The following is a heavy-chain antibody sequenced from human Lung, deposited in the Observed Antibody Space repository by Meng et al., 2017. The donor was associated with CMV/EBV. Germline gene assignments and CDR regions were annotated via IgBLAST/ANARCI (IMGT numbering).Heavy chain of an antibody. CDR1: GFTVSSNY. CDR2: IYSGGST. Sequence: GESXKISCAASGFTVSSNYMSWVRQAPGKGLEWVSVIYSGGSTYYADSVKGRFTISRDNSKNTLYLQMNSLRAEDTAVYYCARSSDSSGYLSFQHWCEGTLVTVSS. D-gene: IGHD3-22*01. CDR3: ARSSDSSGYLSFQH. J-gene: IGHJ1*01. V-gene: IGHV3-53*01.